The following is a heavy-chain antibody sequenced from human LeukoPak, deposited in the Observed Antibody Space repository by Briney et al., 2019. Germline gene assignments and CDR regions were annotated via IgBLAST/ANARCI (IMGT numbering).Heavy chain of an antibody. J-gene: IGHJ6*02. Sequence: PGRSLRLSCAASGFTFSSYAMTWVRQAPGKGLEWVSAISGSGGSTYYADSVKGRFTISRDNSKNMMYLQMNSLRAEDTAVYYCAQTRMSYYYYGMDVWGQGATVTVSS. CDR2: ISGSGGST. CDR1: GFTFSSYA. CDR3: AQTRMSYYYYGMDV. V-gene: IGHV3-23*01. D-gene: IGHD2-8*01.